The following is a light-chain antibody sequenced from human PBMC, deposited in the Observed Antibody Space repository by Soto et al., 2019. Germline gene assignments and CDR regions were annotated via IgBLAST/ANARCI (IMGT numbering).Light chain of an antibody. CDR3: QQYYSTPFT. V-gene: IGKV4-1*01. CDR1: QSVLYNSNNKNY. CDR2: WAS. Sequence: DIVMTQSPDSLAVSLGERATTNCKSSQSVLYNSNNKNYLAWYQQKPGQPPKLLIYWASTRESGVPDRVSGSGSGTDFTLAISSLQAEDVAVYYCQQYYSTPFTFGGGTKVDIK. J-gene: IGKJ4*01.